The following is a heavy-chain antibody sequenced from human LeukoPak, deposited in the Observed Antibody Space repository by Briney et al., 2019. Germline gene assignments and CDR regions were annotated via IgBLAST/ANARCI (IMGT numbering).Heavy chain of an antibody. CDR3: GRDSGLETVRGVVDY. CDR2: ISGSGDNT. Sequence: PGRSLRLSCAASGFTFSSYAIGWVRQDPGKRLEWVSTISGSGDNTYYTDSVKGRFTISRDNSKNTLYLQMNSLKPEDTAVYYCGRDSGLETVRGVVDYWGQGTLVTVSS. V-gene: IGHV3-23*01. CDR1: GFTFSSYA. D-gene: IGHD3-10*01. J-gene: IGHJ4*02.